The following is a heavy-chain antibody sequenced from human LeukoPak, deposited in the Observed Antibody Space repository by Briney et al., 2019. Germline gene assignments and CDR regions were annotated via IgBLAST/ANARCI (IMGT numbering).Heavy chain of an antibody. J-gene: IGHJ4*02. CDR1: GFTFSNYW. CDR2: INSDGINT. Sequence: PGGSLRLSCAASGFTFSNYWMHWVRQAPGKGLVWVSRINSDGINTSYADSVKGRFTISRDNAKNSLYLQMTSLRAADTAVYYCASIDYWGQGTLVTVSS. V-gene: IGHV3-74*01. CDR3: ASIDY.